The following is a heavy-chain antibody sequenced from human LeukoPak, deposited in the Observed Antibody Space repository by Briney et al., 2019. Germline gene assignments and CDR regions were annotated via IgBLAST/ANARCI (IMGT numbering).Heavy chain of an antibody. J-gene: IGHJ4*02. CDR3: ARDEGGYFDY. CDR1: GFTFSSYG. Sequence: PGGTLRLSCAASGFTFSSYGMSWVRQAPGKGLEWVSAISGSGGSTYYADSVKGRFTISRDNAKNSLYLQMNSLRAEDTAVYYCARDEGGYFDYWGQGTLVTVSS. D-gene: IGHD2-15*01. CDR2: ISGSGGST. V-gene: IGHV3-23*01.